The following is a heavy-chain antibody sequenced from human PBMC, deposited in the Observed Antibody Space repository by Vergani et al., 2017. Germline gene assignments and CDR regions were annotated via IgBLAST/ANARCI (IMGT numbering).Heavy chain of an antibody. CDR3: ARSGGTNTCSDAENQYYYYYYLDI. CDR1: GYTFTGYY. Sequence: QVQLVQSVTEVEKPGASVKVSCKASGYTFTGYYIHWVRQAPGQALEWMGWIRPNSGGTNYAQKFQGRVTMTRDTSISTAYMELSRLRSDDTAVYYCARSGGTNTCSDAENQYYYYYYLDIWGKGTTVTVSS. CDR2: IRPNSGGT. D-gene: IGHD2-15*01. J-gene: IGHJ6*03. V-gene: IGHV1-2*02.